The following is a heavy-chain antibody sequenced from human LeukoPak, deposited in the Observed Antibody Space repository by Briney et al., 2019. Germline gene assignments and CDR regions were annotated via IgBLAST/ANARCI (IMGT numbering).Heavy chain of an antibody. J-gene: IGHJ4*02. CDR2: IYYSGST. CDR1: GGSISSYY. CDR3: ARDRPTFGGVISCFDY. Sequence: SETLSLTCTVSGGSISSYYWSWIRQPPGKGLEWIGYIYYSGSTNYNPSLKSRVTISVDTSKNQFSLKLSSVTAADTAVYYCARDRPTFGGVISCFDYWGQGTLVTVSS. D-gene: IGHD3-16*01. V-gene: IGHV4-59*12.